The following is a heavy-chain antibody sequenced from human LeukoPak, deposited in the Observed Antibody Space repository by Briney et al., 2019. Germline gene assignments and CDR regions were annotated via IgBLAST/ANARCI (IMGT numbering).Heavy chain of an antibody. CDR1: GGSISSGSYY. J-gene: IGHJ4*02. Sequence: SQTLSLTCTVSGGSISSGSYYWSWIRQPAGKGLEWIGRIYTSGSTNYNPSLKSRVTISVDTSKNQFSLKLSSVTAADTAVYYCASSFWSGYWNFDYWGRGTLVTVSS. CDR2: IYTSGST. V-gene: IGHV4-61*02. CDR3: ASSFWSGYWNFDY. D-gene: IGHD3-3*01.